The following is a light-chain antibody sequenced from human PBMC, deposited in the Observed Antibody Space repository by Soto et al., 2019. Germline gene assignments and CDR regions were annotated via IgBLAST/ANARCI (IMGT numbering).Light chain of an antibody. CDR1: QSVNTY. CDR2: DAS. V-gene: IGKV3-11*01. J-gene: IGKJ4*01. Sequence: EIVLTQSPVTLSLSPGERATLSCRASQSVNTYLAWYQQKPGQSPRLLIYDASNRATGIPARFSGSGSGTEFTLTINSLEAEDFAVYYCKQRRNWPLTFGGGTKVEIK. CDR3: KQRRNWPLT.